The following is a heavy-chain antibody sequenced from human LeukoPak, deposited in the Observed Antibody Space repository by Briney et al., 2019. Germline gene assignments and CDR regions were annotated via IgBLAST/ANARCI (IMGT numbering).Heavy chain of an antibody. Sequence: GGSLRLSCAAAGFVFSSYWMHWVRQVPGGGRVWVSRFFTDGSYTTHGDSVKGRFAITRDNAKNTLSLHMNSLRAEDMGVYYCARWDDESLDHWGQGTLVTVSS. D-gene: IGHD1-26*01. CDR2: FFTDGSYT. V-gene: IGHV3-74*01. J-gene: IGHJ4*02. CDR1: GFVFSSYW. CDR3: ARWDDESLDH.